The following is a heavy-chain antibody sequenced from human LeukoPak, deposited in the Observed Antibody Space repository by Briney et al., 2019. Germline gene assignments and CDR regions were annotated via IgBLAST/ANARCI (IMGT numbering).Heavy chain of an antibody. V-gene: IGHV4-34*01. CDR2: INHSGST. Sequence: SETLSLTCAVYAGSFSGYYWSWLRQPPGKGLEWIGEINHSGSTNYNPSLKSRVTISVDTSKNQFPLKLSSVTAADTAVYYCARGKMGSGYSLDYWGQGTLVTVSS. CDR3: ARGKMGSGYSLDY. D-gene: IGHD3-22*01. J-gene: IGHJ4*02. CDR1: AGSFSGYY.